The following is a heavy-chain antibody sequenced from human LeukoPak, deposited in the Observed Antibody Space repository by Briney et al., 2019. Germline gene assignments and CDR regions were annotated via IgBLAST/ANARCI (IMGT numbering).Heavy chain of an antibody. CDR1: GGSISSYY. J-gene: IGHJ4*02. CDR2: IYYSGST. CDR3: ARGPSSWYSPLDY. D-gene: IGHD6-13*01. Sequence: PSETLSLTCTVSGGSISSYYWSWIRQPPGKGLEWIGYIYYSGSTNYNPSLKSRVTISVDTSKNQFSLKLSSVTAADTAVYYCARGPSSWYSPLDYWGQGTLVTVSS. V-gene: IGHV4-59*01.